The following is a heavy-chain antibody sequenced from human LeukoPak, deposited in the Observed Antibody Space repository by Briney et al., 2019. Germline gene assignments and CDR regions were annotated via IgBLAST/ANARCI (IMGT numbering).Heavy chain of an antibody. CDR3: TIFGVAIDY. CDR1: GFTFSSYSM. CDR2: IYHSGST. D-gene: IGHD3-3*01. V-gene: IGHV4-4*02. J-gene: IGHJ4*02. Sequence: GSLRLSCAASGFTFSSYSMNWARQPPGKGLEWIGEIYHSGSTNYNPSLKSRVTISVDKSKNQFSLKLSSVTAADTAVYYCTIFGVAIDYWGQGTLVTVSS.